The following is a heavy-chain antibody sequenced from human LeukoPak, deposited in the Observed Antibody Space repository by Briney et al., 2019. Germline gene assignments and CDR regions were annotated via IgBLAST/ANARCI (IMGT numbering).Heavy chain of an antibody. V-gene: IGHV4-59*01. CDR1: GGSISSYY. CDR3: ARDLGYLDY. J-gene: IGHJ4*02. D-gene: IGHD7-27*01. CDR2: IYYSGST. Sequence: SETLSLTCTVSGGSISSYYWSWIRQPPGKGLEWIGYIYYSGSTNYNPSLKSRVTISVDTSKNLFSLKLSSVTAADTAVYYCARDLGYLDYWGQGTLVTVSS.